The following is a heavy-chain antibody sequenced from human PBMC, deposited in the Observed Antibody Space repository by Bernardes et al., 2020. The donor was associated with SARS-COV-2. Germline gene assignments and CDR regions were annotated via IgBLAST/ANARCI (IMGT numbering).Heavy chain of an antibody. CDR3: AKDLPDYDILTGSPAFDY. D-gene: IGHD3-9*01. V-gene: IGHV3-30*18. CDR2: ISYDGSNK. Sequence: SLIRSCAASGFTFSSYGMHWVRQAPGKGLEWVAVISYDGSNKYYADSVKGRFTISRDNSKNTLYLQMNSLRAEDTAVYYCAKDLPDYDILTGSPAFDYWGQGTLVTVSS. CDR1: GFTFSSYG. J-gene: IGHJ4*02.